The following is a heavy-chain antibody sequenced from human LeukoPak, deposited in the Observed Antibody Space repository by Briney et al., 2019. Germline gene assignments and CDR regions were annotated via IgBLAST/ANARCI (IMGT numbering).Heavy chain of an antibody. Sequence: ASVKVSCKASGYTFTSYDINWVRQATGQGLEWMGWMNPNSGNSGYAQKFQGRVTMTRNTSISTAYMELSSLRSEDTAVYYCTRGRGADWYFDLWGRGTLVTVSS. CDR2: MNPNSGNS. CDR1: GYTFTSYD. V-gene: IGHV1-8*01. D-gene: IGHD3-10*01. J-gene: IGHJ2*01. CDR3: TRGRGADWYFDL.